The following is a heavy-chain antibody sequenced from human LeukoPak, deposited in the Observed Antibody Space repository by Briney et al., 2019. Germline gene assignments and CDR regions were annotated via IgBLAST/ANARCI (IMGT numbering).Heavy chain of an antibody. CDR2: ISGSGGST. CDR1: GFTFSSYA. D-gene: IGHD1-14*01. CDR3: ATQFRPTSLYYYYGMDV. J-gene: IGHJ6*04. Sequence: GGSLRLSCAASGFTFSSYAMSWVRQAPGKGLEWVSPISGSGGSTYYADSVKGRFTISRDNSKNTLYLQMNSLRAEDTAVYYCATQFRPTSLYYYYGMDVWGKGTTVTVSS. V-gene: IGHV3-23*01.